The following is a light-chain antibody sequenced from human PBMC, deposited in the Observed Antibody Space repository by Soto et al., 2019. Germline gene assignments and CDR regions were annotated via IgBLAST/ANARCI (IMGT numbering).Light chain of an antibody. Sequence: QSALTQPPSASGSLGQSVTISCTGTSSDIGGYNYVSWYQQHPGKAPKVVIYEVNKRPSGVPDRFSGSKSDYMASLTVSGLQAEDEADYYCSSYAGSYGYVFGTGTKVTVL. V-gene: IGLV2-8*01. CDR2: EVN. J-gene: IGLJ1*01. CDR3: SSYAGSYGYV. CDR1: SSDIGGYNY.